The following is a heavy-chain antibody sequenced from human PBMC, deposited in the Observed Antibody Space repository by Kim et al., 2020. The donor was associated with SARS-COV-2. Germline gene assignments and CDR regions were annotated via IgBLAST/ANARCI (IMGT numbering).Heavy chain of an antibody. CDR1: GFTVNTYA. V-gene: IGHV3-23*01. D-gene: IGHD3-3*01. CDR3: ARERGGVTNAFDI. J-gene: IGHJ3*02. Sequence: GGSLRLSCAASGFTVNTYAMSWVRQAPGKGLEWVSDIRRSDGGTFYADSVKGRFTISRDNSKNTLYLQMSSLRAEDTALYYCARERGGVTNAFDIWGQETMVAVSS. CDR2: IRRSDGGT.